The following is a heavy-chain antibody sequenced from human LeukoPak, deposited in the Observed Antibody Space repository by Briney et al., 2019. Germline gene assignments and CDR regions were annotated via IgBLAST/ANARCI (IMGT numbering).Heavy chain of an antibody. CDR3: ARGRGRFLAV. V-gene: IGHV4-34*01. CDR2: INHSGST. CDR1: GGSFGGYY. D-gene: IGHD3-3*01. Sequence: PSETLSLTCAVYGGSFGGYYWSWIRQPPGKGLEWIGEINHSGSTNYNPSLKSRVTISVDTSKNQFSLKLSSVTAADTAVYYCARGRGRFLAVWGKGTTVTVSS. J-gene: IGHJ6*04.